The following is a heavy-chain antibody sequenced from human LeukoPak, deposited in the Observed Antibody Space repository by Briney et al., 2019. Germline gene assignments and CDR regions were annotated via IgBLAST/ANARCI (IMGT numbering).Heavy chain of an antibody. CDR1: GFTFSSYS. Sequence: GGSLRLSCAASGFTFSSYSMNWVRQAPGKGLEWVSSISSSSSYIYYADSVKGRFTISRDNAKNSLYLQMNSLRAEDTAVYYCARDSHAMADAFDIWGQGTMVTVSS. D-gene: IGHD5-18*01. J-gene: IGHJ3*02. V-gene: IGHV3-21*01. CDR2: ISSSSSYI. CDR3: ARDSHAMADAFDI.